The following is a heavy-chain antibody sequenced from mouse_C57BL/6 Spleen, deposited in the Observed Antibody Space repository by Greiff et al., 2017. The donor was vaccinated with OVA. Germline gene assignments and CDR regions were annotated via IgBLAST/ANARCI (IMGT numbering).Heavy chain of an antibody. CDR2: IDPNSGGT. V-gene: IGHV1-72*01. Sequence: VQLQQPGAALVKPGASVQLSCKASGYTFTSSWLPWVKQRPGRGLEWIGRIDPNSGGTQYNEQFKSKATLTADKPSSTSYMQLSSLTSEDAAVYYCARNEEYAMDYWGQGTSVTVSS. J-gene: IGHJ4*01. CDR3: ARNEEYAMDY. CDR1: GYTFTSSW.